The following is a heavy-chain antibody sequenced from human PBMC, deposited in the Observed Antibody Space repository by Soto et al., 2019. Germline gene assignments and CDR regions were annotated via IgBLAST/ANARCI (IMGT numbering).Heavy chain of an antibody. CDR1: GGSIISGDYY. D-gene: IGHD2-21*01. Sequence: PSEPLSVTCTVAGGSIISGDYYWSWNRQPPGKGLEWIGYIYYSGSTYYNPSLKSRVTISLDTSKNQFSLRLNSVTAADTAVYYCARLGAYYQSLDPWGPGTLVTVSS. V-gene: IGHV4-30-4*01. J-gene: IGHJ5*02. CDR3: ARLGAYYQSLDP. CDR2: IYYSGST.